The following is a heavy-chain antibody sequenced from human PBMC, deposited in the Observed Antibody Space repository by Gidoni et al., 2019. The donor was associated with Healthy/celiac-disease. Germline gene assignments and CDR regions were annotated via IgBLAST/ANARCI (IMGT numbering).Heavy chain of an antibody. D-gene: IGHD2-2*01. Sequence: QLQLQASVPGLVKPSATLSLPCTVSGGSIRSSSYYWGWIRQPPGKGLEWIGSIYYSGSTYYNPSLKSRVTISVDTSKNQFSLKLSSVTAADTAVYYCARERDIVVVPAATFDYWGQGTLVTVSS. CDR1: GGSIRSSSYY. J-gene: IGHJ4*02. CDR2: IYYSGST. V-gene: IGHV4-39*02. CDR3: ARERDIVVVPAATFDY.